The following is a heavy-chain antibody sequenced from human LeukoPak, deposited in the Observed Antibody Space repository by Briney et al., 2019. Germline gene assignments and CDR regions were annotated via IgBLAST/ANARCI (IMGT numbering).Heavy chain of an antibody. V-gene: IGHV3-30*18. CDR3: AKDPRTIFGVVSAAEFDY. D-gene: IGHD3-3*01. J-gene: IGHJ4*02. CDR2: ISHDGSNK. CDR1: GFTFTSYG. Sequence: PGGSLRLSCAASGFTFTSYGMHWVRQAPGKGLEWVAVISHDGSNKYYADSMKGRFTISRDNSKNTLYLQMNSLRAEDTAVYYCAKDPRTIFGVVSAAEFDYWGQGTLVTVSS.